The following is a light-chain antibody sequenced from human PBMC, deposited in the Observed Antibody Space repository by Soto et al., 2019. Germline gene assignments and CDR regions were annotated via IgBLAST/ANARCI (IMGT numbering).Light chain of an antibody. CDR1: QSVSSSY. V-gene: IGKV3D-20*02. CDR2: GAS. Sequence: IVLTQSPATLSLSPGERATLSCRASQSVSSSYLAWYQQKPGQAPRLLIYGASSRATGIPDRISGSGSGTDFTLTISSLEPEDFAVYYCHQRQYWPPITFGQGTRLEI. J-gene: IGKJ5*01. CDR3: HQRQYWPPIT.